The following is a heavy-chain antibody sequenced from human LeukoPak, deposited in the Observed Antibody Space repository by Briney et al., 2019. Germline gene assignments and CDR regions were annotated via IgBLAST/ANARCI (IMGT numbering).Heavy chain of an antibody. D-gene: IGHD3-10*01. J-gene: IGHJ5*02. V-gene: IGHV4-39*07. CDR3: ARRGPPRTMLRGVKSGWFDP. CDR2: INRSAST. CDR1: GGSISSSIYY. Sequence: SETLSLTCTVSGGSISSSIYYWGRIRQPPGKGLEWIGEINRSASTNYNPSLKSRVTISIDTSKNQFSLKLSSVTAADTAVYYCARRGPPRTMLRGVKSGWFDPWGQGTLVTVSS.